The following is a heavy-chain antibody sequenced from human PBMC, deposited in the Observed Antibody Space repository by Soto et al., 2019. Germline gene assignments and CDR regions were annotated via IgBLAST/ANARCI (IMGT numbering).Heavy chain of an antibody. J-gene: IGHJ6*02. Sequence: SETLSLTCSVSGGSISSSSYYWGWSRQPPGKGLEWIGSIYYSGSTYYNPSLKSRVTISVDTSKNQFSLKLSSVTAADTAVYYCATPSRDYDFWSGYYKYYYGMDVWGQGTTVTVSS. CDR2: IYYSGST. CDR1: GGSISSSSYY. D-gene: IGHD3-3*01. CDR3: ATPSRDYDFWSGYYKYYYGMDV. V-gene: IGHV4-39*01.